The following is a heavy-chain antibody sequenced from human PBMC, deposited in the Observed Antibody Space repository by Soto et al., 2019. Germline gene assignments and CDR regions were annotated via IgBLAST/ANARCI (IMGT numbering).Heavy chain of an antibody. CDR2: IVPRFGSP. V-gene: IGHV1-69*06. Sequence: QVQLVQSGAEMRKPGSSLRVSCKASGGTFSDYAFSWVRQAPGQGLEWMGGIVPRFGSPNYAQKFGGRVTITADTSSSTVYMGLSSLRFDDTDVYFCARDRIQLRLGKYSFNGMDVWGQGTTISVSS. CDR3: ARDRIQLRLGKYSFNGMDV. J-gene: IGHJ6*02. D-gene: IGHD3-16*01. CDR1: GGTFSDYA.